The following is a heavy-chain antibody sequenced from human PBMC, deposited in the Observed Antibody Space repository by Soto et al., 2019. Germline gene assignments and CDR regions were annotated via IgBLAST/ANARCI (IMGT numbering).Heavy chain of an antibody. CDR2: IYYSEST. J-gene: IGHJ4*02. D-gene: IGHD3-10*01. V-gene: IGHV4-31*03. CDR1: GGSISSGGYY. Sequence: SETLSLTCTVSGGSISSGGYYWSWIRQHPGKGLEWIGYIYYSESTYYNPSLKSRVTISVDTSKNQFSLKLSSVTAADTAVYYCARAHSMVRGVMFFAWGQGTLVTVSS. CDR3: ARAHSMVRGVMFFA.